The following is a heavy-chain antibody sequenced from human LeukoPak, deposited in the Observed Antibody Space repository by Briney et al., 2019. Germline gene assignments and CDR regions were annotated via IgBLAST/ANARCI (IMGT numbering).Heavy chain of an antibody. CDR1: GGSISNYY. V-gene: IGHV4-59*01. CDR3: ARDLYSSSSPYYYYGMDV. CDR2: IYYSGST. Sequence: SETLSLTCSVSGGSISNYYWSWIRQPPGKGLEWIGYIYYSGSTNYNPSLKSRVTISVDTSKNQFSLKLSSVTAADTAVYYCARDLYSSSSPYYYYGMDVWGQGTTVTVSS. J-gene: IGHJ6*02. D-gene: IGHD6-6*01.